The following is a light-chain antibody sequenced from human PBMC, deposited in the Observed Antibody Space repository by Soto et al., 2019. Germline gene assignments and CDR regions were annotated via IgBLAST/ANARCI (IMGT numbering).Light chain of an antibody. V-gene: IGKV2-28*01. CDR2: LAS. CDR3: MQGLETPS. J-gene: IGKJ2*03. Sequence: DIVMTQSPLSLSVTPGEPASISCRSSQSLLHSNGHHYLDWYLQKPGQSPQLLTYLASNRAAVVPGMFGSSGGGAFITLRSSRVDADVVVVYFCMQGLETPSFGQGTKLEI. CDR1: QSLLHSNGHHY.